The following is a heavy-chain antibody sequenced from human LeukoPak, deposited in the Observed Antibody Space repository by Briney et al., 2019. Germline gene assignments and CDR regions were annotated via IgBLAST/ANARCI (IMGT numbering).Heavy chain of an antibody. CDR3: ARDGDYDSSGYYDY. CDR1: GYTFTGYY. Sequence: GASVKVSCKASGYTFTGYYMHWVRQAPGQGLEWMGWISAYNGNTNYARKLQGRVTMTTDTSTSTAYMELRSLRSDDTAVYYCARDGDYDSSGYYDYWGQGTLVTVSS. D-gene: IGHD3-22*01. J-gene: IGHJ4*02. V-gene: IGHV1-18*04. CDR2: ISAYNGNT.